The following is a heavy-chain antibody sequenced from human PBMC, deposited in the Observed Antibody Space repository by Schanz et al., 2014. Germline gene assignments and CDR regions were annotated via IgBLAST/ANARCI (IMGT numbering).Heavy chain of an antibody. Sequence: QVQLVQSGTEVKNPGASVKVSCKASGYTFSNFYIHWVRQAPAQGPEWVGIIDPSGGTTSHAQKFQGRVNMTEDTSTDTAYMELSSLRSEDTAVYYCATDHIAAAGSQYFYYYGMGVWGQGTMVTVSS. V-gene: IGHV1-46*01. CDR1: GYTFSNFY. J-gene: IGHJ6*02. D-gene: IGHD6-13*01. CDR3: ATDHIAAAGSQYFYYYGMGV. CDR2: IDPSGGTT.